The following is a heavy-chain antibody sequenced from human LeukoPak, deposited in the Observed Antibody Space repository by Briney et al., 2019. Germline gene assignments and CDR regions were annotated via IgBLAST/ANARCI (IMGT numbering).Heavy chain of an antibody. Sequence: PGGSLRLSCAASGFSISSSAMNWVRQAPGKGLERVSSINNVASHIYYAGSVRGRFTISRDNAKNSVYLQMNSLRAEDTAVYYCTRDATYYLRYGYFDYWGQGTLVTVSS. J-gene: IGHJ4*02. CDR2: INNVASHI. CDR1: GFSISSSA. CDR3: TRDATYYLRYGYFDY. V-gene: IGHV3-21*01. D-gene: IGHD2/OR15-2a*01.